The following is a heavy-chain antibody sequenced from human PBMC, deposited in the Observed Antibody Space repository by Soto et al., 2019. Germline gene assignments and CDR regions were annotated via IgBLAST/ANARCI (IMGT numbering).Heavy chain of an antibody. CDR1: GGSISSGDYY. CDR2: IYYSGST. CDR3: ARDPIYDSSGYYYGRIGNY. J-gene: IGHJ4*02. V-gene: IGHV4-30-4*01. D-gene: IGHD3-22*01. Sequence: SKTLSLTCTVSGGSISSGDYYWSWIRQPPGKGLEWIGYIYYSGSTYYNPSLKSRVTISVDTSKNQFSLKLSSVTAADTAVYYCARDPIYDSSGYYYGRIGNYWGQGTLVTVSS.